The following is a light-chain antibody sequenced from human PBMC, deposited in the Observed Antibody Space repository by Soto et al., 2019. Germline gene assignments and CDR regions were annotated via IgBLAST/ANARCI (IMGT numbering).Light chain of an antibody. Sequence: EIVLTQSPGTLSLSPGERATLSCRASQSVSSSYLAWYQQKPGQPPRLLIYGASSRATGIPDTFSGSGSGTSFTVTINRLAPEGLAVYYWQEYCSSLTFGQGPKVEIK. J-gene: IGKJ1*01. CDR2: GAS. CDR3: QEYCSSLT. V-gene: IGKV3-20*01. CDR1: QSVSSSY.